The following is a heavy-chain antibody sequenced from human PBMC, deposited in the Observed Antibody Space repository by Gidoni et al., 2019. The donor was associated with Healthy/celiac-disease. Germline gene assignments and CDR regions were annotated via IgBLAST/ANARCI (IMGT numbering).Heavy chain of an antibody. CDR2: IRSKANSYAT. CDR1: GFTFSGSA. D-gene: IGHD6-25*01. V-gene: IGHV3-73*02. CDR3: TRAATIEGFDI. J-gene: IGHJ3*02. Sequence: EVQLVESGGGLVQPGGSLKLSCAAPGFTFSGSAMHWVRQASGKGLEWVGRIRSKANSYATAYAASVKGRFTISRDDSKNTAYLQMNSLKTEDTAVYYCTRAATIEGFDIWGQGTMVTVSS.